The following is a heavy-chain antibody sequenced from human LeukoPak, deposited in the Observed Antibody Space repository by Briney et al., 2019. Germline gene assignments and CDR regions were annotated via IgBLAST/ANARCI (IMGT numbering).Heavy chain of an antibody. Sequence: LSGGSLRLSCAASGFTFSSYWVHWVRQAPGKGLEWVAVISYDGSNKYYADSVKGRFTISRDNSKNTLYLQMNSLRAEDTAVYYCASSYGDYVGGYFDYWGQGTLVTVSS. CDR1: GFTFSSYW. D-gene: IGHD4-17*01. CDR2: ISYDGSNK. CDR3: ASSYGDYVGGYFDY. J-gene: IGHJ4*02. V-gene: IGHV3-30-3*01.